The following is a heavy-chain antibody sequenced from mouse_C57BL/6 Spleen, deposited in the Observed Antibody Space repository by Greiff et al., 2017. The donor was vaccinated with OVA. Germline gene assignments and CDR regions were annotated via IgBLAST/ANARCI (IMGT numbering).Heavy chain of an antibody. J-gene: IGHJ3*01. V-gene: IGHV1-59*01. Sequence: QVQLKQPGAELVRPGTSVKLSCKASGYTFTSYWMHWVKQRPGQGLEWIGVIDPSDSYTNYNQKFKGKATLTVDTSSSTAYMQLSSLTSEDSAVYYCARNDYDRGFAYWGQGTLVTVSA. CDR1: GYTFTSYW. CDR2: IDPSDSYT. D-gene: IGHD2-4*01. CDR3: ARNDYDRGFAY.